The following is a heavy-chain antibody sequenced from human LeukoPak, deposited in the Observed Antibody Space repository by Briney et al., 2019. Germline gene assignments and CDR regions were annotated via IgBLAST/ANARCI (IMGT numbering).Heavy chain of an antibody. CDR3: ARGTLGLRDFDY. D-gene: IGHD3-16*01. V-gene: IGHV3-48*03. Sequence: GGSLRLSCAASGFTFSSYEMNWVRQAPGKGLEWVSYISSSGSTIYCADSVKGRFTISRDNAKNSLYLQMNSLRAEDTAVYYCARGTLGLRDFDYWGQGTLVTVSS. J-gene: IGHJ4*02. CDR1: GFTFSSYE. CDR2: ISSSGSTI.